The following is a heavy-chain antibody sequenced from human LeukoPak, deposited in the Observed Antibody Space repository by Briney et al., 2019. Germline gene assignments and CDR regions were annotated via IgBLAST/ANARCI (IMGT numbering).Heavy chain of an antibody. Sequence: GGSLRLSCAASGFTFSSYSMNWVRQAPGKGLEWVSSISSSSSYIYYADSVKGRFTISRDNAKSSLYLQMNSLRAEDTAVYYCARVIRTTVTTSPNQDYWGQGTLVTVSS. CDR1: GFTFSSYS. CDR2: ISSSSSYI. J-gene: IGHJ4*02. CDR3: ARVIRTTVTTSPNQDY. V-gene: IGHV3-21*01. D-gene: IGHD4-17*01.